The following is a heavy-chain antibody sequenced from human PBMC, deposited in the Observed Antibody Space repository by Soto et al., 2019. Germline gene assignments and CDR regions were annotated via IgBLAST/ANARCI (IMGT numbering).Heavy chain of an antibody. CDR2: IYHSGST. CDR1: GGSISSSNW. CDR3: ARRCGEGRVDY. V-gene: IGHV4-4*02. Sequence: QVQLQESGPGLVKPSGTLSLTCAVSGGSISSSNWWSWVRQPPGKGLQWIGEIYHSGSTNYIQSLSSLVTKSLNKPRNQFSLKLSSVTAADTAVYYCARRCGEGRVDYWGQGTLVTVSS. J-gene: IGHJ4*02.